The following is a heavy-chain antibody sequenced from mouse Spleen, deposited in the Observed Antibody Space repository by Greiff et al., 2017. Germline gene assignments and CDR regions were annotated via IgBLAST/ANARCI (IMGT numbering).Heavy chain of an antibody. D-gene: IGHD1-1*01. CDR2: IDPETGGT. CDR1: GYTFTDYE. V-gene: IGHV1-15*01. Sequence: QVHLQQSGAELVRPGASVTLSCKASGYTFTDYEMHWVKQTPVHGLEWIGAIDPETGGTAYNQKFKGKAILTADKSSSTAYMELRSLTSEDSAVYYCTRVYYYDGSFYAMDYWGQGTSVTVSS. CDR3: TRVYYYDGSFYAMDY. J-gene: IGHJ4*01.